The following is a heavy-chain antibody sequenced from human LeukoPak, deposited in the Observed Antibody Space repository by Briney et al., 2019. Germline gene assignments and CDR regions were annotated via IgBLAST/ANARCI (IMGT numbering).Heavy chain of an antibody. Sequence: ASVKVSCKASGYTLTGYYMHWVRQAPGQGLEWMGWINPNSGGTNYAQKFQGRVTMTRDTSISTAYMELSRLRSDDTAVYYCARAGYCSSTSCYGKHWYFDLWGRGTLVTVSS. J-gene: IGHJ2*01. V-gene: IGHV1-2*02. CDR3: ARAGYCSSTSCYGKHWYFDL. D-gene: IGHD2-2*01. CDR2: INPNSGGT. CDR1: GYTLTGYY.